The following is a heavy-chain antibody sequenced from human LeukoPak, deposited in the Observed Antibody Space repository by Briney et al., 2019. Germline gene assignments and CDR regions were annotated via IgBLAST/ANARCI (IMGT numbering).Heavy chain of an antibody. D-gene: IGHD6-13*01. J-gene: IGHJ4*02. CDR3: ARVGPYSSSWSAPLGY. V-gene: IGHV3-33*01. CDR2: IWYDGSNK. CDR1: GFTFSSYG. Sequence: PGGSLRLSCAASGFTFSSYGMHWVRQAPGKGLEWVAVIWYDGSNKYYADSVKGRFTISRDNSKNTLYLQMNSLRAEDTAVYYCARVGPYSSSWSAPLGYWGQGTLVTVSS.